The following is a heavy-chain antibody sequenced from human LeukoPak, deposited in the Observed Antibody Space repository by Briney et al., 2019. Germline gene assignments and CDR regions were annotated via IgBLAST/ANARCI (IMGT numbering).Heavy chain of an antibody. CDR1: GYTFTSYY. CDR3: ARVPASTEYSSSY. V-gene: IGHV1-46*01. D-gene: IGHD6-6*01. Sequence: ASVKVSCKASGYTFTSYYMHWVRQAPGQGLEWMGIINPSGGSTSYAQKFQGRVTMTRDTSTSTVYVELSGLRSEDTAVYYCARVPASTEYSSSYWGQGTLVTVSS. CDR2: INPSGGST. J-gene: IGHJ4*02.